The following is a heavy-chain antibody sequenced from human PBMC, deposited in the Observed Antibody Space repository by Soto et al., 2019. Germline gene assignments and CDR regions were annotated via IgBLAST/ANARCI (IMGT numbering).Heavy chain of an antibody. CDR3: AKARGGVDCRGTSRYGGMDV. V-gene: IGHV3-23*01. CDR2: ISGSGGST. CDR1: GFAFITYA. J-gene: IGHJ6*02. Sequence: GGSLRLSCAASGFAFITYAMSWFRHSPFKWLEWVSAISGSGGSTYYADPVKGRFTISRDNSKNTLYLQMNSLRDEDTALYYCAKARGGVDCRGTSRYGGMDVWGQGTTVTVSS. D-gene: IGHD2-2*01.